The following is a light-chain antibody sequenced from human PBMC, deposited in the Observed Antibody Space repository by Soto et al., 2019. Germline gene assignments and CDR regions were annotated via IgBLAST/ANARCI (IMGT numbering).Light chain of an antibody. CDR2: GAS. CDR1: QCVSIW. Sequence: DIQMTQSPSTLSASVGDRVTFTCRACQCVSIWLAWYQQKSVKAPKLLISGASTLESGFPSRFSGSGSGTEFTLTISSLQPDDFATYYCQQYKNYLTFGQGTRWIS. CDR3: QQYKNYLT. J-gene: IGKJ1*01. V-gene: IGKV1-5*01.